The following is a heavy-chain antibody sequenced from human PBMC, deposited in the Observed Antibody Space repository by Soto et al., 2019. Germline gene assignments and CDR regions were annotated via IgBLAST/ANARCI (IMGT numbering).Heavy chain of an antibody. J-gene: IGHJ4*02. Sequence: QVQLVESGGGVVQPGRSLRLSCAASGFTFSMYGMHWVRQAPGKGLEWVAVISYEGINKDYADSVKGRFTISRDNSKNPLYLQMNSLRAEDTAVYYCARDLYFPEMWAMAVAGTGGLDYWGQGTLVTVSS. CDR1: GFTFSMYG. V-gene: IGHV3-30-3*01. CDR3: ARDLYFPEMWAMAVAGTGGLDY. CDR2: ISYEGINK. D-gene: IGHD6-19*01.